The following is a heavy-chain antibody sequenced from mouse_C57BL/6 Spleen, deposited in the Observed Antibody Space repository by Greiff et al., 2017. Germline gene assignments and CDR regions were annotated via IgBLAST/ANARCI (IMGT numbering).Heavy chain of an antibody. J-gene: IGHJ2*01. V-gene: IGHV1-82*01. Sequence: VKLQESGPELVKPGASVKISCKASGYAFSSSWMNWVKQRPGKGLEWIGRIYPGDGDTNYNGKLKGKATLTANKSSSTAYMQLSSQTTEDSAVYFCARDPNLYYFDYWGQGTTLTVSS. CDR1: GYAFSSSW. CDR2: IYPGDGDT. CDR3: ARDPNLYYFDY. D-gene: IGHD4-1*01.